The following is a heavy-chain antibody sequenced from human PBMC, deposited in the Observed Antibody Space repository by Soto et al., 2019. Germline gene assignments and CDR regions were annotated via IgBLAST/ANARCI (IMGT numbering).Heavy chain of an antibody. D-gene: IGHD3-22*01. Sequence: EVQLLESGGGLVQPGGSLRLSCAASGFTFRNYGMIWVRQAPGKGLEWVSAISGSGGSTYYADSVKGRFTISRDNSKNTLYLQMNSLRVEDTAVYYCAKEVVPDYWGQGTLVTVSS. CDR2: ISGSGGST. CDR1: GFTFRNYG. CDR3: AKEVVPDY. J-gene: IGHJ4*02. V-gene: IGHV3-23*01.